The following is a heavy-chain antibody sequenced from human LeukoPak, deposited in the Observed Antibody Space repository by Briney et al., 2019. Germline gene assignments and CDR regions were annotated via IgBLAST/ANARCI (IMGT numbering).Heavy chain of an antibody. Sequence: PGRSLRLSCAASGFTFSSYAMHWVRQAPGKGLEWVAVISYDGSNKYYADSVKGRFTISRDNSKNTLYLQMNSLRAEDTAVYYCARDWTTGYYYMDVWGKGTTVTVSS. J-gene: IGHJ6*03. CDR2: ISYDGSNK. CDR3: ARDWTTGYYYMDV. D-gene: IGHD3/OR15-3a*01. CDR1: GFTFSSYA. V-gene: IGHV3-30-3*01.